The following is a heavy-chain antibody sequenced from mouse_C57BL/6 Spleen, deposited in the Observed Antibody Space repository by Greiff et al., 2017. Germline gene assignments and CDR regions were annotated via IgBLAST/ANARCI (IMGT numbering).Heavy chain of an antibody. Sequence: EVQLQQSGPELVKPGASVKMSCKASGYTFTDYNMHWVKQSHGKSLEWIGYINPNNGGTSYNQKFKGKATLTVNKSSSTAYMELRSLTSEDSAVYYCAIYYDYEGFDYWGQGTTLTVSS. D-gene: IGHD2-4*01. CDR3: AIYYDYEGFDY. CDR2: INPNNGGT. V-gene: IGHV1-22*01. J-gene: IGHJ2*01. CDR1: GYTFTDYN.